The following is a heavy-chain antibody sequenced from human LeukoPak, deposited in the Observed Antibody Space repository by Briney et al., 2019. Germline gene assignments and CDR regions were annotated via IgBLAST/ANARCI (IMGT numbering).Heavy chain of an antibody. CDR3: AKDIVVVPAADGYFDY. CDR2: ISGSGGST. CDR1: GFTFSSYA. V-gene: IGHV3-23*01. D-gene: IGHD2-2*01. J-gene: IGHJ4*02. Sequence: PGGSLRLSCAASGFTFSSYAMSWVRQAPGMGLEWVSAISGSGGSTYYADSVKGRFTISRDNSKNTLYLQMNSLRAEDTAVYYCAKDIVVVPAADGYFDYWGQGTLVTVSS.